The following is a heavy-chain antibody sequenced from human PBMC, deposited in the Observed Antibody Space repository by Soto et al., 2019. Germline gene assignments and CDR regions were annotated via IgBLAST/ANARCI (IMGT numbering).Heavy chain of an antibody. CDR2: INPNSGGT. D-gene: IGHD3-10*01. V-gene: IGHV1-2*04. J-gene: IGHJ3*02. CDR1: GYTFTGYY. Sequence: ASVKVSCKASGYTFTGYYMHWVRQAPGQGLEWMGWINPNSGGTNYAQKFQGWVTMTRDTSTSTAYMELSRLRSDDTAVYYCARGAANYGSGSDDAFDIWGQGTMVTVSS. CDR3: ARGAANYGSGSDDAFDI.